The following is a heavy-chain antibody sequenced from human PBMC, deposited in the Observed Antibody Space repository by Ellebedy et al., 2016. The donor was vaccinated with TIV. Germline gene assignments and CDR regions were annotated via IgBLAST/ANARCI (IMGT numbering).Heavy chain of an antibody. D-gene: IGHD3-10*02. CDR2: IYNSGTT. CDR1: GGSISSGSYY. Sequence: MPSETLSLTCTVSGGSISSGSYYWGWIRQPPGKGLDSIGNIYNSGTTYYNPSLKSRVTISVYTSKKQFSLKLSSVTAADTAVYYCARVWGYLGSGRDCFDIWGQGTMVTVSS. J-gene: IGHJ3*02. CDR3: ARVWGYLGSGRDCFDI. V-gene: IGHV4-39*01.